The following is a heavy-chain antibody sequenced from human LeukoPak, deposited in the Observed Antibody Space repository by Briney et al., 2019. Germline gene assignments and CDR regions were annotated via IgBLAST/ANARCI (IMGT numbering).Heavy chain of an antibody. V-gene: IGHV4-39*07. Sequence: SETLSLTCTVSGGSISSSSYYWGWIRQPPGKGLEWIGSIYYSGSTYYNPSLKSRVTISVDTSKNQFSLKLSSVTAADTAVYYCAREKRLRFGEGYYFDYWGQGTLVTVSS. CDR1: GGSISSSSYY. CDR3: AREKRLRFGEGYYFDY. D-gene: IGHD5-12*01. J-gene: IGHJ4*02. CDR2: IYYSGST.